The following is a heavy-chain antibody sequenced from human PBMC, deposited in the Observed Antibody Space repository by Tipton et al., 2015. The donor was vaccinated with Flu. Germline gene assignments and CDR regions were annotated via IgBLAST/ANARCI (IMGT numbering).Heavy chain of an antibody. V-gene: IGHV4-61*02. J-gene: IGHJ4*02. Sequence: TLSLTCTVSGASISSGPYYWSWIRQPAGKGLEWIGRIYTSGSTIYNASLRSRVAISLDTSKNQFSLRLNSVTAADTAVYYCARAGGGNSVDYWGQGTLVTVSS. CDR2: IYTSGST. CDR3: ARAGGGNSVDY. CDR1: GASISSGPYY. D-gene: IGHD4-23*01.